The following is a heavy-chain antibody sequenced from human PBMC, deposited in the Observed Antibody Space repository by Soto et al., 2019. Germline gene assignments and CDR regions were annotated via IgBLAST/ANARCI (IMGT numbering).Heavy chain of an antibody. D-gene: IGHD3-3*01. CDR3: ARVPAGFLEGAGVMDV. CDR1: GYIFTTYW. J-gene: IGHJ6*02. CDR2: IFPGDAET. V-gene: IGHV5-51*01. Sequence: GESLKISCKGSGYIFTTYWIAWVRQMPGKGLEWMGSIFPGDAETRFSPSFQGQVTISADKSINTAYLQWSSLRASDTAIYYCARVPAGFLEGAGVMDVWGQGTTVTVSS.